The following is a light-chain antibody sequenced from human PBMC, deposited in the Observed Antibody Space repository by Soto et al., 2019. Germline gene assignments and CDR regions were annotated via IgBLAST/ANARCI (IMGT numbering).Light chain of an antibody. CDR1: SSDIGGYNY. J-gene: IGLJ1*01. CDR2: EVS. Sequence: QSALTQPASVSGSPGQSITISCTGGSSDIGGYNYVSWYQQHPGTAPKLIIYEVSNRPSGVSNRFSGSKSGNTASLTISGLQAEDEADYYCSSFASSSTYVFGTGTKVTVL. V-gene: IGLV2-14*01. CDR3: SSFASSSTYV.